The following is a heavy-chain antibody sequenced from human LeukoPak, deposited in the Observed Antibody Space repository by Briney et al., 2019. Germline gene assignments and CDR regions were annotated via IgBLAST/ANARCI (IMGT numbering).Heavy chain of an antibody. V-gene: IGHV3-23*01. CDR3: AKSSMIVEDFDY. Sequence: GGSLRLSCAASGFTFSSYAMSWVRQALGKGLEWVSDISGSGGSTYYADSVKGRFTISRDNSKNTLYLQMNSLRAEDTAVYYCAKSSMIVEDFDYWGQGTLVTVSS. J-gene: IGHJ4*02. D-gene: IGHD3-22*01. CDR2: ISGSGGST. CDR1: GFTFSSYA.